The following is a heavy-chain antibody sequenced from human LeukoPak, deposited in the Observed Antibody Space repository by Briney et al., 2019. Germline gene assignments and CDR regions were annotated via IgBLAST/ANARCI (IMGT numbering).Heavy chain of an antibody. CDR1: GFSFGTYA. CDR2: ISGSGGTT. D-gene: IGHD6-13*01. CDR3: AKDKDLQLVGDN. Sequence: GGSLRLSCAVSGFSFGTYAMSWVRQAPGKGLEWVSDISGSGGTTHYADSVKGRFTISRDNSKNTLYLQMDSLRAEDTAVYYCAKDKDLQLVGDNWGQGTLVSVSS. V-gene: IGHV3-23*01. J-gene: IGHJ4*02.